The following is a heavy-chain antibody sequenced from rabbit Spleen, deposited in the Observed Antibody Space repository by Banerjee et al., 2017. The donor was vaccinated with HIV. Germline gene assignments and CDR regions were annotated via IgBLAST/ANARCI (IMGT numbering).Heavy chain of an antibody. J-gene: IGHJ4*01. D-gene: IGHD1-1*01. CDR2: INTYTDKG. CDR1: GVSFSNYNF. CDR3: ARDLTSVIGWNFNL. V-gene: IGHV1S40*01. Sequence: LVEYGGDLVQPGASLTLTCTASGVSFSNYNFMCWVRQAPGKGLEWIACINTYTDKGVYATWAKGRFTISRTSSTTVTLQMTSLTAADTATYFCARDLTSVIGWNFNLWGPGTLVTVS.